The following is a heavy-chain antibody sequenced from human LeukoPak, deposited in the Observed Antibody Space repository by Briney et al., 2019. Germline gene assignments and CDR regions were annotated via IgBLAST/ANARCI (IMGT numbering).Heavy chain of an antibody. D-gene: IGHD1-26*01. CDR1: GYTFTSYG. CDR3: ARDRDSGSYYRPSGFDY. CDR2: ISAYNGNT. Sequence: ASVKVSCKASGYTFTSYGISWVRQAPGQGLEWMGWISAYNGNTNYARKLQGRVTMTTDTSTSTAYMELRSLRSDDTAVYYCARDRDSGSYYRPSGFDYWGQGTLVTVSS. V-gene: IGHV1-18*01. J-gene: IGHJ4*02.